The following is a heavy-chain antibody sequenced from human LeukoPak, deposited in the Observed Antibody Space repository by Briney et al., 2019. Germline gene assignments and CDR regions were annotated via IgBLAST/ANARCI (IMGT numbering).Heavy chain of an antibody. J-gene: IGHJ3*02. D-gene: IGHD4-23*01. Sequence: GGSLRLSCAASGFTFSSYWMSWVRQAPGKGLEWVAVISYDGSNKYYADSVKGRFTISRDNSKNTLYLQMNSLRAEDTAVYYCAREEDINDYGGNNAFDIWGQGTMVAVSS. V-gene: IGHV3-30*03. CDR3: AREEDINDYGGNNAFDI. CDR1: GFTFSSYW. CDR2: ISYDGSNK.